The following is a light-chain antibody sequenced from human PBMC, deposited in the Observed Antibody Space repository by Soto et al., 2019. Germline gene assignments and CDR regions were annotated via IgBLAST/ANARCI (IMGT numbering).Light chain of an antibody. Sequence: DIQMTQSPPTLSASVGDRVTITCRASQSISSWLAWYQQRPGKAPNLLIYDVSSLESGVPSMFIGSGSGTEFALTISSLQPDDFATYYCQQYTNYPWTFGQGTKVEIK. CDR3: QQYTNYPWT. CDR1: QSISSW. V-gene: IGKV1-5*01. J-gene: IGKJ1*01. CDR2: DVS.